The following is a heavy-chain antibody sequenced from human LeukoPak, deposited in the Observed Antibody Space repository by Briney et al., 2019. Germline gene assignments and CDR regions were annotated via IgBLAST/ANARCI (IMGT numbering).Heavy chain of an antibody. CDR1: GDFISGPY. J-gene: IGHJ4*02. Sequence: ASETLSLTCTVSGDFISGPYWSWIRQPAGKGLEWIGRIYTTGTADYNPSLTSRVTMSVDTSKKQLSLKLNSVTAADTAVYYCATFGGEGGFLHYWGRGILIAVSS. V-gene: IGHV4-4*07. CDR3: ATFGGEGGFLHY. D-gene: IGHD4-23*01. CDR2: IYTTGTA.